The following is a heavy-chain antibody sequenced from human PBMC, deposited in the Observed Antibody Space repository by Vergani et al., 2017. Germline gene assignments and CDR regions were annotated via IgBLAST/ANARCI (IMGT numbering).Heavy chain of an antibody. V-gene: IGHV1-46*01. CDR2: INPSGGST. Sequence: QVQLVQSGAEVKKPGASVKVSCKASGYTFTSYYMHWVRQAPGQGLEWMGIINPSGGSTSYAQKFQGRVTMTRDTSTRTVYMELSSLRSEDTAVYYCALIAAAGIFDDWGQGTLVTVSS. CDR3: ALIAAAGIFDD. D-gene: IGHD6-13*01. J-gene: IGHJ4*02. CDR1: GYTFTSYY.